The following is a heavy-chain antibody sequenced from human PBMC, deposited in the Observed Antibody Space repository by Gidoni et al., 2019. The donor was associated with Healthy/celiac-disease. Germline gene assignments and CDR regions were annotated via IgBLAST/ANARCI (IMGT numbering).Heavy chain of an antibody. V-gene: IGHV3-30*18. J-gene: IGHJ6*02. CDR3: AKDRAIVVVITTRYYYYGMDV. Sequence: QVQLVESGGGVVQPGRSLRLSCAASGFTFSSYGMHWVRQAPGKGLEWVAVISYDGSNKYYADSVKGRFTISRDNSKNTLYLQMNSLRAEDTAVYYCAKDRAIVVVITTRYYYYGMDVWGQGTTVTVSS. CDR1: GFTFSSYG. D-gene: IGHD3-22*01. CDR2: ISYDGSNK.